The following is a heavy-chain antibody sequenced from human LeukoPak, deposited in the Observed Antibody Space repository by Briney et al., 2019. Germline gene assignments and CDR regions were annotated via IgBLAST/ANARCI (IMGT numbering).Heavy chain of an antibody. Sequence: GGSLRLSCAASGFTFDDYAMHWVRQAPGKGLEWVSGISWNSGSIGYADSVKGRFTISRDNAKNPLYLQMNSLRAEDTALYYCAKDVYGGNSNDAFDIWGQGTMVTVSS. J-gene: IGHJ3*02. CDR1: GFTFDDYA. D-gene: IGHD4-23*01. CDR2: ISWNSGSI. V-gene: IGHV3-9*01. CDR3: AKDVYGGNSNDAFDI.